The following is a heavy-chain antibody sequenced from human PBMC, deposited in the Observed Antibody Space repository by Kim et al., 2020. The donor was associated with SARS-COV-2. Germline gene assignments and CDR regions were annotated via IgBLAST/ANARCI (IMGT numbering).Heavy chain of an antibody. J-gene: IGHJ5*02. D-gene: IGHD3-10*01. CDR3: ARCPGECSSFSFDA. V-gene: IGHV4-4*02. CDR1: GDSITSSNW. Sequence: SETLSITCGVSGDSITSSNWWTWVRQPPGKGLEWIGEIYHSGSTNYHPPLKRRVTIAVDKTKNQFPLKLTSVTAADAAVYFCARCPGECSSFSFDAWGQGTLVTVSS. CDR2: IYHSGST.